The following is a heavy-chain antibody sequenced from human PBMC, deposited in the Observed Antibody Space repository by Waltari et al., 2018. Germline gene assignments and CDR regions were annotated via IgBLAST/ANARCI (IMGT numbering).Heavy chain of an antibody. V-gene: IGHV3-9*01. CDR2: ISWNSGNI. Sequence: EVQLVESGGGLVQTGRSLRLSCAASGFTFDDYAMHWVRQAPGKGLEWVSGISWNSGNICYADSVKGRFTISRDNAKNSLYLQMNSLRTGDTALYYCAKGHSGSYGLDSWGQGTLVTVSP. D-gene: IGHD1-26*01. CDR3: AKGHSGSYGLDS. J-gene: IGHJ4*02. CDR1: GFTFDDYA.